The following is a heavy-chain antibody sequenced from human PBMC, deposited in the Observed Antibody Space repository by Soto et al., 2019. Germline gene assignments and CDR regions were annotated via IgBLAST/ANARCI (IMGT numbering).Heavy chain of an antibody. CDR3: ARIRRDGYNYRDYYYYGMDV. V-gene: IGHV1-69*13. CDR1: GGTFSSYA. J-gene: IGHJ6*02. Sequence: ASVKVSCKASGGTFSSYAISWVRQAPGQGLEWMGGIIPIFGTANYARKFQGRVTITADESTSTAYMELSSLRSEDTAVYYCARIRRDGYNYRDYYYYGMDVWGQGTTVTVSS. D-gene: IGHD5-12*01. CDR2: IIPIFGTA.